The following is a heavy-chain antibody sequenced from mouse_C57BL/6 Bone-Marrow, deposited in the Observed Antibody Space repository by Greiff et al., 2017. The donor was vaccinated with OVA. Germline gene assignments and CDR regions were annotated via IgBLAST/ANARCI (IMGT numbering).Heavy chain of an antibody. D-gene: IGHD2-4*01. CDR3: ARLSMITSDYYAMDY. J-gene: IGHJ4*01. CDR2: IYPGSGST. CDR1: GYTFTSYW. Sequence: VKLQQPGAELVKPGASVKMSCKASGYTFTSYWITWVKQRPGQGLEWIGDIYPGSGSTNYNEKFKSKATLTVDTSSSTAYMQLSSLTSEDSAVYYCARLSMITSDYYAMDYWGQGTSVTVSS. V-gene: IGHV1-55*01.